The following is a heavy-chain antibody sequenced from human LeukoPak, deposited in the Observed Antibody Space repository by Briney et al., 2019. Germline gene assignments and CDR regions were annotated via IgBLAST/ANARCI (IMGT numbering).Heavy chain of an antibody. CDR1: GFTFSSYS. V-gene: IGHV3-21*01. Sequence: GGSLRLSCAASGFTFSSYSMNWVRQAPGKGLEWVSSISSSSSYIYYADSVKGRFTISRDNAKNSLYLQMNSLRAEDTAVYYCAREHSGSYLYYYYYMDVWGKGTTVTVSS. CDR3: AREHSGSYLYYYYYMDV. J-gene: IGHJ6*03. D-gene: IGHD1-26*01. CDR2: ISSSSSYI.